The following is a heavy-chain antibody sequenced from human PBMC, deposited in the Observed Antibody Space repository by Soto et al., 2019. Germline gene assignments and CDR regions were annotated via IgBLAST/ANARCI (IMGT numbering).Heavy chain of an antibody. CDR1: GGSISSYY. CDR2: IYYSGST. CDR3: ARRYGYSFDY. V-gene: IGHV4-39*01. D-gene: IGHD1-1*01. Sequence: PSETLSLTCTVPGGSISSYYWSWIRQPPGKGLEWIGSIYYSGSTYYNPSLKSRVTISVDTSKNQFSLKLSSVTAADTAAYYCARRYGYSFDYWGQGTLVTVSS. J-gene: IGHJ4*02.